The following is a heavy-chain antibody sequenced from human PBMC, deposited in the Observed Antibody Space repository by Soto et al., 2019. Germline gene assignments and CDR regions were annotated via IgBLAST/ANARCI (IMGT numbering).Heavy chain of an antibody. Sequence: EVQLVESGGGLVQPGGSLGLSCTASGFTFSNYWMYWVRQAPGKGLVWVSRISGDGSTTYYEDSVKGRFTISRDNARNTLYMKMNGLGGEDRAVYQCLGGSKGGSGIDYGGQEILVT. J-gene: IGHJ4*02. CDR3: LGGSKGGSGIDY. D-gene: IGHD3-10*01. CDR1: GFTFSNYW. V-gene: IGHV3-74*01. CDR2: ISGDGSTT.